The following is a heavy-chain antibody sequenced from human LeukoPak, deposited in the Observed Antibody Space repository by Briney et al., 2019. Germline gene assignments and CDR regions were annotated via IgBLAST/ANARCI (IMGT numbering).Heavy chain of an antibody. J-gene: IGHJ4*02. V-gene: IGHV3-74*01. CDR3: VRDFRSADY. Sequence: GGSLRLSCAASGVTLSSFAMSWARQAPGKGPMWVSRICPDGTVTNYADSVKARFSISRDNARNTVYLQMNSLRAEDTAVYYCVRDFRSADYWGQGTLVTVSS. CDR1: GVTLSSFA. CDR2: ICPDGTVT.